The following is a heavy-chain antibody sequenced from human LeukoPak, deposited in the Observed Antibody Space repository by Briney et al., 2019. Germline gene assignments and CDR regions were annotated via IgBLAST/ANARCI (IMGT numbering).Heavy chain of an antibody. CDR3: ARVGGYQIETDY. J-gene: IGHJ4*02. D-gene: IGHD5-18*01. CDR1: GDSISSSSHY. Sequence: PSETLSLTCSVSGDSISSSSHYWAWIRLPPGKALEWIGHVFYSGSTEYNPSLRSRVTISVDRSKNQFSLKLRSMTAADTAVYYCARVGGYQIETDYWGQGTLVTVSS. V-gene: IGHV4-39*07. CDR2: VFYSGST.